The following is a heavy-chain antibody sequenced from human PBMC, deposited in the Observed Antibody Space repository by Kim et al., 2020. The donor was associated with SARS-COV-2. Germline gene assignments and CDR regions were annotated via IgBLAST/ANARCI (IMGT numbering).Heavy chain of an antibody. J-gene: IGHJ5*02. Sequence: GGSLRLSCAASGFTFSSYSMNWVRQAPGKGLEWVSSISSSSSNIYYADSVKGRFTISRDNAKNSLYLQMNSLRAEDTAVYYCARDRTNCSSTSCYRLGSGFDPWGQGTLVTVSS. CDR2: ISSSSSNI. CDR3: ARDRTNCSSTSCYRLGSGFDP. D-gene: IGHD2-2*02. V-gene: IGHV3-21*01. CDR1: GFTFSSYS.